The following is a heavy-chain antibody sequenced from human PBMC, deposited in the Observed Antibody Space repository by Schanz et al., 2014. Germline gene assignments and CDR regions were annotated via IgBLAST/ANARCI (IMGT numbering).Heavy chain of an antibody. Sequence: QVQLVESGGGLVKPGGSLRLSCAASGFTFSDHYMAWIRQAPGKGLEWVSYISRDGTTSYYADSVKGRFTISRDNAKNSVYLQMHSLRAEDTALYYCARDRDAGGYDSWGQGTLVTVSS. CDR2: ISRDGTTS. J-gene: IGHJ5*01. D-gene: IGHD2-8*02. CDR1: GFTFSDHY. V-gene: IGHV3-11*04. CDR3: ARDRDAGGYDS.